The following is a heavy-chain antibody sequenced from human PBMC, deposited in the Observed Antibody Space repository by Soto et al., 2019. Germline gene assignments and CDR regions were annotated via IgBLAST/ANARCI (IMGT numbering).Heavy chain of an antibody. CDR2: INHSGST. V-gene: IGHV4-34*09. CDR1: GGSFSGYY. Sequence: PSETLSLTCAVYGGSFSGYYWSWIRQPPGKGLEWIGEINHSGSTNYNPSLKSRVTISVDTSKNQFSLKLSSVTAADTAVYYCARDGLDGLDVWGQGTTVTVSS. CDR3: ARDGLDGLDV. J-gene: IGHJ6*02. D-gene: IGHD2-2*03.